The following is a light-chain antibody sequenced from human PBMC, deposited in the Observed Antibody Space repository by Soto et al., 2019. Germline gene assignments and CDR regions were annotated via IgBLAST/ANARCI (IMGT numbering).Light chain of an antibody. V-gene: IGKV3-20*01. Sequence: EIVLTQSPCTLSLSPGERATLSCRASQSVSSSYLAWYQQKPGQAPRLLIYGASSRATGIPDRFSGSGSGTDFTLNISRLEPGDFAMYYCEQYGTSSVTFGQGTRLEIK. J-gene: IGKJ5*01. CDR2: GAS. CDR3: EQYGTSSVT. CDR1: QSVSSSY.